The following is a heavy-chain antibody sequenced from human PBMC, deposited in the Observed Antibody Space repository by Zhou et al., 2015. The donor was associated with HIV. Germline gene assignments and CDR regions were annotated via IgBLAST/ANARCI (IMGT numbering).Heavy chain of an antibody. Sequence: QVQLVQSGAEVKKPGSSVKVSCKASGGTFSSYTISWVRQAPGQGLEWMGRIIPILGIANYAQKFQGRVTITADKSTSTAYMELSSLRSEDTAVYYCARDPYGDYVSIWGQGTLVTVSS. CDR2: IIPILGIA. CDR1: GGTFSSYT. D-gene: IGHD4-17*01. CDR3: ARDPYGDYVSI. V-gene: IGHV1-69*08. J-gene: IGHJ4*02.